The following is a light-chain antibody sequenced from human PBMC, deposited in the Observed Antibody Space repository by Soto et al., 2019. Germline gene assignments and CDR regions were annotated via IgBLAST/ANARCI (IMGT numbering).Light chain of an antibody. Sequence: QSVLTQPPSASGTPGQRVTISCTGSSSDIGSNYVYWYQQLPEMAPKLLIYKNDQRPSGISERFSGSKSGTSASLAISGLRTEDEANYYCASWDDTLSGRVFGGGTMLTVL. CDR1: SSDIGSNY. CDR2: KND. J-gene: IGLJ3*02. V-gene: IGLV1-47*01. CDR3: ASWDDTLSGRV.